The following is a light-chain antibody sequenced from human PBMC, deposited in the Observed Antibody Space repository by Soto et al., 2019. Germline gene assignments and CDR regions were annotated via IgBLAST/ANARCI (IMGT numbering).Light chain of an antibody. CDR3: QQYVASPYT. CDR1: QSINSRS. CDR2: DAS. J-gene: IGKJ2*01. V-gene: IGKV3-20*01. Sequence: DIVLTQSPSTLSLSPGERATLSCGASQSINSRSLAWYQQKPGQAPRLLIYDASSRATGIPDRFSASGSGTDFPLTISSLEPEDFAVYYCQQYVASPYTFGQGTKVDIK.